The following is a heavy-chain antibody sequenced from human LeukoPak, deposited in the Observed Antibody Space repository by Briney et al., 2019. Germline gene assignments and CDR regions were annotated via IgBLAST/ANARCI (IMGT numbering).Heavy chain of an antibody. V-gene: IGHV4-59*01. D-gene: IGHD2-2*02. CDR3: ARYYCSRSSCYTWWFDP. CDR2: IHYSGNT. CDR1: GGSISSYY. J-gene: IGHJ5*02. Sequence: PSETLSLTCTVSGGSISSYYWSWIRQPPGKGLEWIGYIHYSGNTNYNPSLKSRVTISVDTSKNQFSLKLRSVTAADTAVYYCARYYCSRSSCYTWWFDPWGQGTLVTVSS.